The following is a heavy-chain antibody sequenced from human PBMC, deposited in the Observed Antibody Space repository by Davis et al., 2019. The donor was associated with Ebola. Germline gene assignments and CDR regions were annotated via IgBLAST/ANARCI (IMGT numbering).Heavy chain of an antibody. CDR3: AREWDSSGWKD. D-gene: IGHD6-19*01. CDR2: IYHSGST. V-gene: IGHV4-30-2*01. Sequence: MPSETLSLTCAVSGGSISSGGYSWSWIRQPPGKGLEWIGYIYHSGSTYYNPSLKSRVTISVDRSKNQFSLKLSSVTAADTAVYYCAREWDSSGWKDWGQGTLVTVSS. J-gene: IGHJ4*02. CDR1: GGSISSGGYS.